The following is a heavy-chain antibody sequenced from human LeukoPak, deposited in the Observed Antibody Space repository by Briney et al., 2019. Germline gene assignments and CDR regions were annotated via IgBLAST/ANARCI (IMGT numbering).Heavy chain of an antibody. J-gene: IGHJ4*02. V-gene: IGHV1-46*01. CDR1: GYTFTGYY. CDR3: ARYIYGYLHY. D-gene: IGHD5-18*01. Sequence: GASVKVSCKASGYTFTGYYMHWVRQAPGQGLEWMGIINPSGGSTSYAQKFQGRVTMTRDTSTSTVYMELSSLRSEDTAIYYCARYIYGYLHYWGQGTLVTVSS. CDR2: INPSGGST.